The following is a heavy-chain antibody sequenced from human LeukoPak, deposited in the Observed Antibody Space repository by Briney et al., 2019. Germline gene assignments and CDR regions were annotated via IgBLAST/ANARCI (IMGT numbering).Heavy chain of an antibody. Sequence: GGSLRLSCAASGFTFSAYWMSWVRQAPGKGLEWVANIRQDGSETYYADSAKGRFTISRDNAKNTLYLQMNSLRAEDTAVYYCARGRTYYDFWSGYSKGGLLDYWGQGTLVTVSS. CDR2: IRQDGSET. V-gene: IGHV3-7*01. CDR1: GFTFSAYW. J-gene: IGHJ4*02. CDR3: ARGRTYYDFWSGYSKGGLLDY. D-gene: IGHD3-3*01.